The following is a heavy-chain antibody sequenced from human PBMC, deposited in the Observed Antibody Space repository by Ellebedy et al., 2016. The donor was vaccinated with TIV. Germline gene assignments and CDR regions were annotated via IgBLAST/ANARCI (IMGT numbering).Heavy chain of an antibody. CDR2: VNSVSTSM. Sequence: GESLKISCAVSGFPFSSYNMNWIRQAPGKGLEWVSAVNSVSTSMFYADSVKDRFTVSSDNAKNSLYLQMNNLRAEDTAVYYCARDFDTAPMKTIFDYWGHGTLVTVSS. D-gene: IGHD5-18*01. CDR3: ARDFDTAPMKTIFDY. V-gene: IGHV3-21*01. CDR1: GFPFSSYN. J-gene: IGHJ4*01.